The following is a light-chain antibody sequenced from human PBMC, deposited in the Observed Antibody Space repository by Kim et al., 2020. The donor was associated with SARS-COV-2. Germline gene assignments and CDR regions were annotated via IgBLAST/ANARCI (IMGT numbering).Light chain of an antibody. V-gene: IGLV3-9*01. CDR3: QVWDSSTVV. Sequence: SEDRGQTARITGGGNNIGSKNVHWYQQKPGQAPVLVIYRDSNRPSGIPERFSGSNSGNTATLTISRAQAGDEADYYCQVWDSSTVVFGGGTQLTVL. J-gene: IGLJ2*01. CDR2: RDS. CDR1: NIGSKN.